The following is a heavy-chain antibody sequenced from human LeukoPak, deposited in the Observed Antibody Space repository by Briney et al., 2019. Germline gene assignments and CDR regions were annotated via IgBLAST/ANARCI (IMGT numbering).Heavy chain of an antibody. CDR2: IKKDGSEK. D-gene: IGHD4-17*01. J-gene: IGHJ6*02. CDR1: GLSFSTFW. CDR3: AKDRGGYTVTTRPYYYYYGMDV. Sequence: GGSLRLSCVASGLSFSTFWMNWVRQTPGKGLEWVAIIKKDGSEKLYVDSVRGRFTISRDNAKNSLYLQMNSLRAEDTALYYCAKDRGGYTVTTRPYYYYYGMDVWGQGTTVTVSS. V-gene: IGHV3-7*03.